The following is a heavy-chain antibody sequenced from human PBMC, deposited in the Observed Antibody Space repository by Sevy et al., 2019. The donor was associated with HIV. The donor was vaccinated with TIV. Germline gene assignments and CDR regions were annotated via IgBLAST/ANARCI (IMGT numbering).Heavy chain of an antibody. Sequence: ASVKVSCKASGYTFTSYAMHWVRQAPGQRLEWMGWINAGNGNTKYSQKFQGRVTITRDTSASTAYMELSSLGSEDTAGYYCAREPHMGSGLPFDPWGQGTLVTVSS. CDR1: GYTFTSYA. CDR3: AREPHMGSGLPFDP. CDR2: INAGNGNT. V-gene: IGHV1-3*01. D-gene: IGHD6-19*01. J-gene: IGHJ5*02.